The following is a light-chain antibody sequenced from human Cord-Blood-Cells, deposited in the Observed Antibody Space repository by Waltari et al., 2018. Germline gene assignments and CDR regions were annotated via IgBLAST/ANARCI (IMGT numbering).Light chain of an antibody. CDR2: DVS. CDR1: SSDVGGYNY. J-gene: IGLJ2*01. Sequence: QSALTHPASVSGSPGQSITISFTGTSSDVGGYNYVSWYQQHPGKAPKLMIYDVSNRPSGVSNRFSGSKAGNTASLTISGLQAEDEADYYCSSYTSSSTVVFGGGTKLTVL. V-gene: IGLV2-14*01. CDR3: SSYTSSSTVV.